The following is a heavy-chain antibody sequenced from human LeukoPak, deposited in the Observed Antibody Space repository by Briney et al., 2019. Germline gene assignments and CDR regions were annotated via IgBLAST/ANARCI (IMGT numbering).Heavy chain of an antibody. CDR1: QFNFNNFG. Sequence: GGSLRLSCATSQFNFNNFGMTWVRQAPGKGLEWVSSISGNGGSTQYADSVQGRFAISRDKSKNTLYLQMNSLRAEDTAVYYCAKDPNGDYIGTFDIWGQGTMVTVSS. CDR2: ISGNGGST. J-gene: IGHJ3*02. CDR3: AKDPNGDYIGTFDI. D-gene: IGHD4-17*01. V-gene: IGHV3-23*01.